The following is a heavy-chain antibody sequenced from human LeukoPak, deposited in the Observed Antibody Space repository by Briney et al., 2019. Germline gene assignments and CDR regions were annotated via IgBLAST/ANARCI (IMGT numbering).Heavy chain of an antibody. CDR1: GYTFTSYG. Sequence: ASVKVSCKASGYTFTSYGISWGRQAPGQGLEWMGWISAYNGNTNYAQKLQGRVTMTTDTSTSTAYMELRSLRSDDTAVYYCAREVPTTSYDILTGYYNPNFDYWGQGTLVTVSS. D-gene: IGHD3-9*01. CDR3: AREVPTTSYDILTGYYNPNFDY. V-gene: IGHV1-18*01. CDR2: ISAYNGNT. J-gene: IGHJ4*02.